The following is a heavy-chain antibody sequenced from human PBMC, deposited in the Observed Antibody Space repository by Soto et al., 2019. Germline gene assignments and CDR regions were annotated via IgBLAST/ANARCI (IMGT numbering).Heavy chain of an antibody. CDR3: ASRSSIAGLYYVMDF. CDR2: NYYSGIT. J-gene: IGHJ6*02. CDR1: GGSISSGGYY. V-gene: IGHV4-31*03. D-gene: IGHD6-6*01. Sequence: QVQLQESGPGLVKPSQTLSLTCTVSGGSISSGGYYWTWIRQHPGKGLEWIGYNYYSGITYYNPSLKSRLTISLATSKNQFALKRSSVTAADTAVYYCASRSSIAGLYYVMDFWGQGTTVTVSS.